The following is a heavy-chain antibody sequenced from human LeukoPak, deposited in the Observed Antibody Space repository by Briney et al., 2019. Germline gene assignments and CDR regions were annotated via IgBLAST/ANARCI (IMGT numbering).Heavy chain of an antibody. Sequence: GGSLRLSCAASDFTFSTYNMHWVRQAPGKGLEWVSTISSNTDSYIYYANSVRGRFTISRDNAKNSLYLQMNSLRAEDTAVYFCARGITWSPLDFDYWGQGTLVTVSS. V-gene: IGHV3-21*01. CDR2: ISSNTDSYI. D-gene: IGHD3-16*01. CDR1: DFTFSTYN. CDR3: ARGITWSPLDFDY. J-gene: IGHJ4*02.